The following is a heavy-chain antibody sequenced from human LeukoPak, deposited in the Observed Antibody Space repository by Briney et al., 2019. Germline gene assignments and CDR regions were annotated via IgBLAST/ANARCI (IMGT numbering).Heavy chain of an antibody. CDR1: GYTFTCYY. J-gene: IGHJ4*02. CDR3: ARPLTGTSWYYFDY. CDR2: INPNSGGT. Sequence: ASVKVSCKASGYTFTCYYMHWVRQAPGQGLEWMGWINPNSGGTNYAQEFRGRVIMTRDTSINTAYVVLSGLKSDDTAVYYCARPLTGTSWYYFDYWGQGTLVTVSS. V-gene: IGHV1-2*02. D-gene: IGHD1-7*01.